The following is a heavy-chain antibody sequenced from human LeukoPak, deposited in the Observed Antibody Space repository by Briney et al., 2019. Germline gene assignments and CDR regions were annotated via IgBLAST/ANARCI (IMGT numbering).Heavy chain of an antibody. CDR1: GGSIRSGSYY. CDR3: ARGLGSYGTGIDY. D-gene: IGHD3-10*01. V-gene: IGHV4-61*02. J-gene: IGHJ4*02. Sequence: SETLSLTCTVSGGSIRSGSYYWSWIRQPAGKGLEWIGRIYTSGSTNYNPSLKSRVTISVDTSKNQFSLKPSSVTAADTAVYYCARGLGSYGTGIDYWGQGTLVTVSS. CDR2: IYTSGST.